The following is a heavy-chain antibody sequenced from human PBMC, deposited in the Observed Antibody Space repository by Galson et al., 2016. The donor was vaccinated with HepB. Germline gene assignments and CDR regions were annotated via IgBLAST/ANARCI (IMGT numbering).Heavy chain of an antibody. CDR2: ISRSGDST. Sequence: SLRLSCAASGFTFSNYGMPWVRQAPGRGLEVVSSISRSGDSTDYADSVKGWFTISRDNSKNTLSLQMNSLTADDTAIYYCAQGSTAPAVWGKGTTVTVSS. V-gene: IGHV3-23*01. J-gene: IGHJ6*04. CDR3: AQGSTAPAV. D-gene: IGHD1-26*01. CDR1: GFTFSNYG.